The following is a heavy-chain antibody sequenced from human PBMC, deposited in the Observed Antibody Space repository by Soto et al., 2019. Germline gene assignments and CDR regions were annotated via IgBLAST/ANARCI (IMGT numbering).Heavy chain of an antibody. CDR2: INAGNGNT. V-gene: IGHV1-3*01. CDR3: ARGGIFDSSGYYYFSAFDI. D-gene: IGHD3-22*01. J-gene: IGHJ3*02. Sequence: ASVKVSCKASGYTFTSYAMHWVRQAPGQRLEWMGWINAGNGNTKYSQKFKSRVTITRDTSASTAYKELSSLRSEDTAVYFCARGGIFDSSGYYYFSAFDIWGQGTMVTVSS. CDR1: GYTFTSYA.